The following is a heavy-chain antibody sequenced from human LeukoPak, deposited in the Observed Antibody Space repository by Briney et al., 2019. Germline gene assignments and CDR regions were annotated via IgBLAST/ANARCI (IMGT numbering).Heavy chain of an antibody. V-gene: IGHV3-30*03. D-gene: IGHD3-22*01. CDR2: IPNDRRNK. Sequence: GGSLRLSCAASGFTFSSYGMHWVRQAPDKGLEWVAVIPNDRRNKYYAESVKGRFTISRDNSKNTLYLQMNSLRTEDTAVYYCATSRDFYDTSGYYPYYLDCWGQGTLVTVSS. CDR3: ATSRDFYDTSGYYPYYLDC. CDR1: GFTFSSYG. J-gene: IGHJ4*02.